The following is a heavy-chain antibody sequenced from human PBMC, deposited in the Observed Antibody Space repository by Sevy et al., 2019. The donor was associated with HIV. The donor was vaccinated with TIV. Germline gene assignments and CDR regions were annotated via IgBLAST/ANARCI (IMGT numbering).Heavy chain of an antibody. Sequence: GGSLRLSCAASGFTFSVYWVSWVRQAPGKGLEWVATMKEDGSDKDYVDSVKGRFTISRDNAKNSLYLQMNSLRAEATAVYYCVREGVGGYSYSLDCWGQGTLVTVSS. V-gene: IGHV3-7*01. J-gene: IGHJ4*02. D-gene: IGHD5-18*01. CDR3: VREGVGGYSYSLDC. CDR2: MKEDGSDK. CDR1: GFTFSVYW.